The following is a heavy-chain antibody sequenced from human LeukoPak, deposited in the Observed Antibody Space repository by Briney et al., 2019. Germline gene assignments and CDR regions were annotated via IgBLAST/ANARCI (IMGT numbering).Heavy chain of an antibody. CDR2: IYTSGST. Sequence: SETLSLTCTVSGGSISSYYWSWIRQPPGKGLEWIGHIYTSGSTNYNPSLKSRVTMSVDTSKNQFSLKLSSVTAADTAVYYCAREAEDYGGFYGVKYFDLWGRGTLVTVSS. D-gene: IGHD4-23*01. J-gene: IGHJ2*01. V-gene: IGHV4-4*07. CDR3: AREAEDYGGFYGVKYFDL. CDR1: GGSISSYY.